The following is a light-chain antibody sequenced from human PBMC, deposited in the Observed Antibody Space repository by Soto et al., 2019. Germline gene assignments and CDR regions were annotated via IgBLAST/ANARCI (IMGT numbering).Light chain of an antibody. J-gene: IGKJ3*01. Sequence: AIPLTQSPSSLSASVGDRFIITCRASHDISSTLAWYQHQPGKPPQLLIFAASDLESGVSSRFSGSGSETDFTLTIRSLQPEHFETYYCQQCNKYPFSYGPGTKVDIK. CDR1: HDISST. CDR2: AAS. CDR3: QQCNKYPFS. V-gene: IGKV1D-13*01.